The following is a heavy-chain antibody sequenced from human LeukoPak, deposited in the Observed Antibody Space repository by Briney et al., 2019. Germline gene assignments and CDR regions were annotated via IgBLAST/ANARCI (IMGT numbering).Heavy chain of an antibody. Sequence: GASVKVSCKASGYTFTMYYIHWVRQAPGQGLEWMGMINPSDGATTYAQRFQGRVTMTRDMSTTTVYMDLRSLRSEDTAVYFCAREQRGRLSANVGGLFASYYTYYYMDVWGRGTTVTVSS. CDR2: INPSDGAT. V-gene: IGHV1-46*01. CDR3: AREQRGRLSANVGGLFASYYTYYYMDV. D-gene: IGHD3-16*01. J-gene: IGHJ6*03. CDR1: GYTFTMYY.